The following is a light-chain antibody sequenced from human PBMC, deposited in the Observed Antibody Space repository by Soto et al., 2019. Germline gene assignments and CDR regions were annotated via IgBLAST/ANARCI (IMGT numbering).Light chain of an antibody. J-gene: IGLJ2*01. CDR2: EVR. V-gene: IGLV2-14*01. CDR1: RSDVGSYNY. CDR3: SSYTTSTTQV. Sequence: QSALTQPASVSGSPGQSITISCTGTRSDVGSYNYVSWYQQHPGKAPKLMIYEVRNRPSGVSDRVSGSKSGKTASLTIFGLQAEDEADYYCSSYTTSTTQVFGGGTKLTVL.